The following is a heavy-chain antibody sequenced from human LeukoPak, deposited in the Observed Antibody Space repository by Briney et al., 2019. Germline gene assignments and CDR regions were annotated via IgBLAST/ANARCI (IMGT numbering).Heavy chain of an antibody. D-gene: IGHD1-26*01. V-gene: IGHV1-2*02. Sequence: ATSVKVSCKASGYTFTGYYMHWVRQAPGQGLEWMGWINPNSGGTNYAQKFQGRVTMTRDTSISTAYMELSRLRSDDTAVYYCARGTRSGSYVLDYWGQGTLVTVSS. J-gene: IGHJ4*02. CDR2: INPNSGGT. CDR1: GYTFTGYY. CDR3: ARGTRSGSYVLDY.